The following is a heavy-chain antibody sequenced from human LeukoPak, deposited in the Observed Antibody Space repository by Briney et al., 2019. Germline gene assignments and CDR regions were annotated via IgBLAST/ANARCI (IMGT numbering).Heavy chain of an antibody. Sequence: PGGSLRLSCAASGFTYSSYAMHWVRQAPGKGLEYVSAISSNGGSTYYADSVKGRFTISRDNSKNTLYLQMSSLRAEDTAVYYCVKDSHAAPRLRFDYWGQGTLVTVSS. V-gene: IGHV3-64D*06. D-gene: IGHD6-25*01. CDR2: ISSNGGST. CDR3: VKDSHAAPRLRFDY. J-gene: IGHJ4*02. CDR1: GFTYSSYA.